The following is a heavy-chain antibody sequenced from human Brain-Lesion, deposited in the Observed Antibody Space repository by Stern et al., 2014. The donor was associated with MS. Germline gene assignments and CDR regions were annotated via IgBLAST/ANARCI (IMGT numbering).Heavy chain of an antibody. D-gene: IGHD7-27*01. V-gene: IGHV1-24*01. Sequence: QVQLVQSGAEVKKPGASVKVSCKLSGYTLTELSMHWARQAPGKGLEWMGGYDLEDGEIMYAQKFQGRVNMTEDTSTDTAYMELSSLRSEDTAVYYCATGIGLWAFDYWGQGTLVTVSS. CDR2: YDLEDGEI. CDR3: ATGIGLWAFDY. J-gene: IGHJ4*02. CDR1: GYTLTELS.